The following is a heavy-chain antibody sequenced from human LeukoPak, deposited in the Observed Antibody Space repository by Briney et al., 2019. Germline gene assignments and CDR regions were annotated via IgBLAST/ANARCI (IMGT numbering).Heavy chain of an antibody. D-gene: IGHD3-9*01. CDR1: GFSLSTRGGG. V-gene: IGHV2-5*02. Sequence: GSGPTLVNPTQTLTLTCTFSGFSLSTRGGGVGWIRQPPGKALEWLSLIYWDDDKRYSPSLKSRLTITKDTSKNQVVLTMTNMDPVDTATYYCAHTVYDILTGYYRAGDYFDYWGQGTLVTVSS. CDR3: AHTVYDILTGYYRAGDYFDY. J-gene: IGHJ4*02. CDR2: IYWDDDK.